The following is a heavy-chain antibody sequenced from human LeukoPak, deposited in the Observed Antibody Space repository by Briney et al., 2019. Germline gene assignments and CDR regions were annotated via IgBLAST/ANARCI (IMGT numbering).Heavy chain of an antibody. CDR2: IYSGGST. CDR3: ARGPCRIASCWHFSY. J-gene: IGHJ4*02. V-gene: IGHV3-66*01. D-gene: IGHD2-15*01. Sequence: GGSLTLSCAPSGFTVSSYYMSWVRQAPGKGLEWVSVIYSGGSTYYADSVKGRFTISRDNSKNTLYLQMNSLRAEDTAVYYCARGPCRIASCWHFSYWGQGTLVTVSS. CDR1: GFTVSSYY.